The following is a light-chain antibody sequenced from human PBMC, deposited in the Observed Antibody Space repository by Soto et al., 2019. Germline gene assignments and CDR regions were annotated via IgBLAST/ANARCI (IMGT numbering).Light chain of an antibody. V-gene: IGLV1-47*02. Sequence: QLVLTQPPSASGTPGQRVTISCSGGSANIGNNFVCWYQHLPGTAPKLLIYSNNQRPSGVPDRFSGSKSGSSASLAISGLRSEDEADYYCVAWDDSLSGLVFGTGTKVTVL. CDR2: SNN. CDR3: VAWDDSLSGLV. CDR1: SANIGNNF. J-gene: IGLJ1*01.